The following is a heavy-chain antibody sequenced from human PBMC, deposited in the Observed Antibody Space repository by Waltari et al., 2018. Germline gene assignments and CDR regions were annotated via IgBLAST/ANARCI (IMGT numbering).Heavy chain of an antibody. D-gene: IGHD4-17*01. J-gene: IGHJ4*02. CDR1: GGSISSSRYY. V-gene: IGHV4-39*01. Sequence: QLQLQESGPGLVKPSETLSLTCPVSGGSISSSRYYWGWIRQPPGKGLEWIGSIYYSGSTYYNPSLKSRVTISVDTSKNQFSLKLSSVTAADTAVYYCARQGDYGDYWGQGTLVTVSS. CDR2: IYYSGST. CDR3: ARQGDYGDY.